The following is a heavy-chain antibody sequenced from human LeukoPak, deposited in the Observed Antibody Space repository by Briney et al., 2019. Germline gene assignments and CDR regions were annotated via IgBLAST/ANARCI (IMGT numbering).Heavy chain of an antibody. V-gene: IGHV3-23*01. CDR2: ISNSGGTT. Sequence: GGSLRLSCATSGFTFSTYAVSWVRQAPGKGLEWVSIISNSGGTTYYADSVKGRFTVSRDNSKNTLYLQMKSLRAEDTAVYYCVRQSYRESDSCYFDYWGQGTLVAVSS. D-gene: IGHD3-16*02. CDR3: VRQSYRESDSCYFDY. J-gene: IGHJ4*02. CDR1: GFTFSTYA.